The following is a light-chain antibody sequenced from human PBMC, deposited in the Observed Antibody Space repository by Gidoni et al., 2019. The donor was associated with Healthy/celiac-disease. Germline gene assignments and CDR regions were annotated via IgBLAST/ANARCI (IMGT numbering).Light chain of an antibody. CDR2: DVS. J-gene: IGLJ1*01. V-gene: IGLV2-11*01. Sequence: QSALTQPRSASGSPGQSVTISCTGTSSDVGGYNYVSWYQQHPGEAPKLMIYDVSKRPSGVPDRFSGSKSGNTASLTISGLQAEDEADYYCCSYAGSYYVFGTGTKVTVL. CDR1: SSDVGGYNY. CDR3: CSYAGSYYV.